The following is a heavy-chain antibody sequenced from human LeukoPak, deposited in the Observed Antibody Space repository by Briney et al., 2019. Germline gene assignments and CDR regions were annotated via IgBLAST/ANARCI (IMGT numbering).Heavy chain of an antibody. D-gene: IGHD3-22*01. V-gene: IGHV3-74*01. CDR1: GFTFNAFW. J-gene: IGHJ4*02. CDR2: INSDGSSI. Sequence: GGSLRLSCAASGFTFNAFWMHWVRHAPGKGLVWVSRINSDGSSIAYADSVKGRFTISRDNAKNTLYLQMNSLKAEDAAVYYCARGLVHDTSGYYSDYWGQGTLVTVSS. CDR3: ARGLVHDTSGYYSDY.